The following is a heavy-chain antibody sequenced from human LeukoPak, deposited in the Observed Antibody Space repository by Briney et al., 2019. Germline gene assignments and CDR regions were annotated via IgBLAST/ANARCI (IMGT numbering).Heavy chain of an antibody. Sequence: GGSLRLSCAASGFSFSSFWMHWVRQAPGKGLLWVSLINTYGSKTDYADSVRGRFTISRDNAKNTLYLQMNDLRADDTAVYYCTRDRPGDSAVGATGRWGQGSLVTVSS. CDR3: TRDRPGDSAVGATGR. CDR2: INTYGSKT. V-gene: IGHV3-74*01. CDR1: GFSFSSFW. J-gene: IGHJ4*02. D-gene: IGHD1-26*01.